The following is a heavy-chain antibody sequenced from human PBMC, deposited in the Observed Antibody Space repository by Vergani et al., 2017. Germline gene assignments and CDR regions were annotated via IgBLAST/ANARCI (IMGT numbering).Heavy chain of an antibody. V-gene: IGHV4-4*02. Sequence: QVQLQESGPGLVKPSGTLSLTCAVSGGSISSSNWWSWVRQPPGKGLGWIGEIYHSGSTNYNPSPNSRVTIAVDKSKNKYSLKLSSVTAAATAVYYCARGRAARLNWFDPWGQGTLVTVSS. CDR3: ARGRAARLNWFDP. J-gene: IGHJ5*02. CDR1: GGSISSSNW. CDR2: IYHSGST.